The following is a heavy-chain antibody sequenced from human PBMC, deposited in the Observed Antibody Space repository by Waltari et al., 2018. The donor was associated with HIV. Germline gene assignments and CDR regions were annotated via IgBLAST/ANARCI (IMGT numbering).Heavy chain of an antibody. CDR3: ASRAPMAYFDY. J-gene: IGHJ4*02. Sequence: QVQLNQRGAGLLKPSETLSTTCAVYGGSFSGNYWTWIRQPPGKGLEWIGEINHAGITNYNPSVKSRVTMSVDTSMNQFSLKLTSVTAADTALYYCASRAPMAYFDYWGQGSLVTVSS. CDR2: INHAGIT. V-gene: IGHV4-34*01. CDR1: GGSFSGNY. D-gene: IGHD2-8*01.